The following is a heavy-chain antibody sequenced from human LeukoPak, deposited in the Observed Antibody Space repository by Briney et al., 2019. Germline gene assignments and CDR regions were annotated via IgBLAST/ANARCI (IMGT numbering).Heavy chain of an antibody. V-gene: IGHV1-69*04. CDR3: ARVEVGLGYFDY. CDR1: GGTFISYA. Sequence: SVKVSCKASGGTFISYAISWVRQAPGQALDWMGRINPILGMANYAQKFQGRGTVTVDKVTSTAYMELSSLSSEDTAVYYCARVEVGLGYFDYWGQGTLLTVSS. D-gene: IGHD1-26*01. J-gene: IGHJ4*02. CDR2: INPILGMA.